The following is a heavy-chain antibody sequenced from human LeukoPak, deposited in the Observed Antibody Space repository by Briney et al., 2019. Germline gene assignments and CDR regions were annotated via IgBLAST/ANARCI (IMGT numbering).Heavy chain of an antibody. CDR2: FIPIFGTA. CDR3: ARDVFLGAVAGRRADY. Sequence: SVNVSCKTPEGTFNNYAITWVRQAPGQGLEWMGVFIPIFGTANYAQKFQGRVTINADKSTSTAFLELSSLTSDDTAIYYCARDVFLGAVAGRRADYWGQGTLVTVSS. V-gene: IGHV1-69*06. CDR1: EGTFNNYA. J-gene: IGHJ4*02. D-gene: IGHD6-19*01.